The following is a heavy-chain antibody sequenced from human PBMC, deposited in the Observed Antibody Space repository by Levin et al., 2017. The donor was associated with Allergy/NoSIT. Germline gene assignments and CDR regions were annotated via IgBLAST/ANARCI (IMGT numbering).Heavy chain of an antibody. CDR3: ARDRSTVRGVIWFDS. J-gene: IGHJ5*01. CDR1: GGSISSYY. V-gene: IGHV4-4*07. D-gene: IGHD3-10*01. CDR2: IYISGST. Sequence: SETLSLTCNVSGGSISSYYWSWIRQPAGKGLEWIGRIYISGSTNYNPSLKSRVTMSVDTSKNQFSLKLSSVTAADTAIYYCARDRSTVRGVIWFDSWGQGTLVTVSS.